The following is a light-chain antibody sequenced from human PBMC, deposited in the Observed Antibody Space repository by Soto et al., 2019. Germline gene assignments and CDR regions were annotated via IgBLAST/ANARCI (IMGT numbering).Light chain of an antibody. CDR1: SSDVGGYKY. CDR2: EVS. V-gene: IGLV2-14*01. J-gene: IGLJ1*01. CDR3: SSDAGNYNYV. Sequence: QSVLTQPASVSGSPGQSITISCTGTSSDVGGYKYVSWYQQHPGKAPKLMIFEVSNRPSGVSNRFSGSKSGNTASLTISGLQAEDEADYYCSSDAGNYNYVFGTGTKVTVL.